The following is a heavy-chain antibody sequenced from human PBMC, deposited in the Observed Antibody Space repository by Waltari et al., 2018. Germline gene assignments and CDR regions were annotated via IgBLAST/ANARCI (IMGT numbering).Heavy chain of an antibody. CDR2: IYYSGST. V-gene: IGHV4-39*07. J-gene: IGHJ4*02. CDR3: ARDPPRRLTYGQQLSYFDY. D-gene: IGHD6-13*01. CDR1: GGSISSSSYY. Sequence: QLQLQESGPGLVKPSETLSLTCTVSGGSISSSSYYWGWIRQPPGEGLEWIGSIYYSGSTYYNPSLKSRVTISVDTSKNQFSLKLSSVTAADTAVYYCARDPPRRLTYGQQLSYFDYWGQGTLVTVSS.